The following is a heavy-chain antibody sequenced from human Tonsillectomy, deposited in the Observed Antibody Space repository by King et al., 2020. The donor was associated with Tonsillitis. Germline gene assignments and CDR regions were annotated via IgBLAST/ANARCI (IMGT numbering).Heavy chain of an antibody. CDR1: GGTFSSYA. J-gene: IGHJ6*02. V-gene: IGHV1-69*01. CDR3: ASPKGRQFVMRGYYYYYGMDV. D-gene: IGHD2-21*01. CDR2: IIPIFGTA. Sequence: QLVQSGAEVKKPGSSVKVSCKASGGTFSSYAISWVRQAPGQGLEWMGGIIPIFGTANYAQKFQGRVTITADESTSTAYMELSSLGSEDTAVYYCASPKGRQFVMRGYYYYYGMDVWGQGTTVTVSS.